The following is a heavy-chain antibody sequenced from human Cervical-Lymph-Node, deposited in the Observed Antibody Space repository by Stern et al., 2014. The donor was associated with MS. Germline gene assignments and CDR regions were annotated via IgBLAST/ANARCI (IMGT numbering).Heavy chain of an antibody. V-gene: IGHV1-8*01. CDR2: INPDSGDT. Sequence: QVQLVESGAEVKKPGASVKVSRKASGYIFSSDDINWVRQASGQGLEWMAWINPDSGDTGYAQKFQGRVTLTRDTSINTAYMEMTSLTSDDTAIYYCTKAWESWGQGTLITVSS. J-gene: IGHJ5*02. D-gene: IGHD1-26*01. CDR3: TKAWES. CDR1: GYIFSSDD.